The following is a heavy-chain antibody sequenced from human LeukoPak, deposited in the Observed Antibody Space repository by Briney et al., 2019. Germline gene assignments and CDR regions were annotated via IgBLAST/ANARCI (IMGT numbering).Heavy chain of an antibody. J-gene: IGHJ4*02. CDR2: ISGSGGNT. D-gene: IGHD2-15*01. Sequence: TSAGSGFTFSSFVMSWVRQTPGKGLARVSSISGSGGNTYYADSVKGRFTISRDNSKNTLYLQMNSLRAEDMVVCYCAKGSHYSDWGQGTRVAVSS. CDR3: AKGSHYSD. V-gene: IGHV3-23*01. CDR1: GFTFSSFV.